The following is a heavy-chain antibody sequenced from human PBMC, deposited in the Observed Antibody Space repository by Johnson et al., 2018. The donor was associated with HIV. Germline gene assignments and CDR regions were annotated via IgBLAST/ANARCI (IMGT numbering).Heavy chain of an antibody. D-gene: IGHD1-26*01. J-gene: IGHJ3*02. Sequence: EVQLVESGGGLIQPGGSLRLSCGASGFIVSSNYMSWVRQAPGKGLEWVSVIYTDDSTYYADSVKGRFTISRDNAKNSLYLQMNSLRAEDTALYYCARVNSGSYHDAFDIWGQGTMVTV. CDR1: GFIVSSNY. CDR2: IYTDDST. V-gene: IGHV3-53*01. CDR3: ARVNSGSYHDAFDI.